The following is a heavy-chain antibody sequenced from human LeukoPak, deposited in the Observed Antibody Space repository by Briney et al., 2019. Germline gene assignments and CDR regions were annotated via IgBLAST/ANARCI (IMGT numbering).Heavy chain of an antibody. CDR2: IYSGGST. CDR3: ARGFSNYARYAFDI. J-gene: IGHJ3*02. CDR1: GFTFSSNY. Sequence: GGSLRLSCAASGFTFSSNYMSWVRQAPGKGLEWVSVIYSGGSTYYADSVKGRFTISRDNSKNMLYLQMNSLRAEDTAVYYCARGFSNYARYAFDIWGQGTMVTVSS. D-gene: IGHD1-7*01. V-gene: IGHV3-53*01.